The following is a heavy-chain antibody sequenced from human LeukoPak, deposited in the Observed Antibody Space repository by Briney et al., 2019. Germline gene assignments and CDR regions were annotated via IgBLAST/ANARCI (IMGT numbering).Heavy chain of an antibody. Sequence: SETLCLSCTVSGGSISSYYWSWIRQPPGKGLEWIGYIYYSGSTNYNPSLKSRVTISVDTSKNQFSLKLSSVTAADTAVYYCARASRYSYGSLVYWGQGTLVTVSS. D-gene: IGHD5-18*01. CDR2: IYYSGST. CDR1: GGSISSYY. J-gene: IGHJ4*02. V-gene: IGHV4-59*01. CDR3: ARASRYSYGSLVY.